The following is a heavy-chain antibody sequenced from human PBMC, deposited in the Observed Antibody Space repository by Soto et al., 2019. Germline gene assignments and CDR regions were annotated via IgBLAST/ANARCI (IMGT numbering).Heavy chain of an antibody. J-gene: IGHJ6*02. V-gene: IGHV1-18*04. CDR3: ARGVVVAATHNQPYPGYYGMGV. Sequence: ASVKVSCKASGYTFTSYGISGVRQAPGQGLEWMGWISAYNGNTNYAQKLQGRVTMTTDTSTSTAYLGLRSLRSDDTAVYYCARGVVVAATHNQPYPGYYGMGVWGQGTTVTVSS. CDR2: ISAYNGNT. CDR1: GYTFTSYG. D-gene: IGHD2-15*01.